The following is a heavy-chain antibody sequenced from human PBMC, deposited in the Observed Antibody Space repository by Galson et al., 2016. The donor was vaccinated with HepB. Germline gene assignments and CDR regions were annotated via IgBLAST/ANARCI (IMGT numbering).Heavy chain of an antibody. Sequence: SLRLSCAVSGFTFTDYYMTWIRQAPGKGLEWLSYSSSSGNNLKYADSVRGRFTISRDNFKNSVFLQMNSLTADDTAVYYCVRGQQYPLLRYYFDYWGQGALVTVSS. CDR1: GFTFTDYY. V-gene: IGHV3-11*04. J-gene: IGHJ4*02. CDR2: SSSSGNNL. D-gene: IGHD3-22*01. CDR3: VRGQQYPLLRYYFDY.